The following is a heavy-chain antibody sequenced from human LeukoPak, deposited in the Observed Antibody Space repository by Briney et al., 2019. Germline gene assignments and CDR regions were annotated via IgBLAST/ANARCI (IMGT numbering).Heavy chain of an antibody. D-gene: IGHD3-22*01. CDR2: FSASGNS. Sequence: SETLSLTCTVSGDSISSDDYYWSWIRQPAGKGLEWIGRFSASGNSNYNPSLKSRLTISVDTSKNQFSLKLTSVTAADTAVYYCARHDSSGPYNAFDIWGQGTMVTASS. CDR3: ARHDSSGPYNAFDI. V-gene: IGHV4-61*02. CDR1: GDSISSDDYY. J-gene: IGHJ3*02.